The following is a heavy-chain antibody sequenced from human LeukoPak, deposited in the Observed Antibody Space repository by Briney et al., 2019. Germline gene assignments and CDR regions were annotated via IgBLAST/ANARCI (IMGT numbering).Heavy chain of an antibody. CDR1: GGSFSGYY. CDR3: ARLKMATSDYFDY. V-gene: IGHV4-34*01. Sequence: PLETLSLTCAVYGGSFSGYYWSWIRQPPGKGLEWIGEINHSGSTNYNPSLKSRVTISVDTSKNQFSLKLSSVTAADTAVYYCARLKMATSDYFDYWGQGTLVTVSS. J-gene: IGHJ4*02. D-gene: IGHD5-24*01. CDR2: INHSGST.